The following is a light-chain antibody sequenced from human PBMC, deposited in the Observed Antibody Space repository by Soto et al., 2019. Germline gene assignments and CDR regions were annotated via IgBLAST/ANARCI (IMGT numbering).Light chain of an antibody. J-gene: IGKJ1*01. CDR3: QQSYSTPRK. CDR1: QSISSY. CDR2: AAS. V-gene: IGKV1-39*01. Sequence: DIQMTQSPSSLSASVGDRVTITCRASQSISSYLNWYQHKPGKAPKLLIYAASSLQSGVPSRFSGSGSGTDFNLTISSLQHEDFATYYCQQSYSTPRKFCKGTNVEIK.